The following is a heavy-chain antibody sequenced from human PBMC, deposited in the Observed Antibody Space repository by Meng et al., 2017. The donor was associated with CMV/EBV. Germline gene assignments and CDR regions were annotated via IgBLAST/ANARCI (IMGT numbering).Heavy chain of an antibody. CDR3: AAELVADYYYYYGMDV. V-gene: IGHV3-11*04. D-gene: IGHD2-8*02. CDR2: ISSSGSTI. Sequence: GESLKLSCAASGFTFSDYYMSWIRQAPGKGLEWVSYISSSGSTIYYADSVKGRFTISRDNAKNSLYLQMNSLRAEDTAVYYCAAELVADYYYYYGMDVWGQGTTVTVSS. CDR1: GFTFSDYY. J-gene: IGHJ6*02.